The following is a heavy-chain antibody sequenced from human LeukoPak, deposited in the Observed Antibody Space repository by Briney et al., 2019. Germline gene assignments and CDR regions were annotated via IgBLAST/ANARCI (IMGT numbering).Heavy chain of an antibody. Sequence: GGSLRLSCAASGFTLSSYWMHWVRQAPGKGLVWVSRINSDGSSTNYADSVRGRFTISRDSSKNTLFLQLNSLRAEDTAVYYCAAFSHKGVWGQGTTVTVS. CDR1: GFTLSSYW. V-gene: IGHV3-74*01. J-gene: IGHJ6*02. D-gene: IGHD3-3*02. CDR2: INSDGSST. CDR3: AAFSHKGV.